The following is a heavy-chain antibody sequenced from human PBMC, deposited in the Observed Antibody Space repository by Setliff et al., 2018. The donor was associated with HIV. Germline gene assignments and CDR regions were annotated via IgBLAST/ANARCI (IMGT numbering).Heavy chain of an antibody. J-gene: IGHJ3*01. D-gene: IGHD7-27*01. CDR1: GASISCGGYY. CDR3: ARVPNWGSAPFAYDV. V-gene: IGHV4-31*03. Sequence: PSETLSLTCTVSGASISCGGYYWNWIRQLPGKGLEWIGYILDSGSTYYNPSLRGRLSMSIDTSANQFSVELTSVTAADTALYFCARVPNWGSAPFAYDVWGLGTMVTVSS. CDR2: ILDSGST.